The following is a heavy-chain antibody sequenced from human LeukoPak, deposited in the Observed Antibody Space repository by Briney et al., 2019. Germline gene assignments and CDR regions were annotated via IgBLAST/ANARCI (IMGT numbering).Heavy chain of an antibody. V-gene: IGHV3-23*01. Sequence: GGSLRLSCGVSGFFLSSSAMSWVRQAPGKGLGWVSTISNSGGSTYYADSVRGRFTISRDHSNNTLYLQMNSLRAEDTAIYYCATSAGSHYLRFEYWGQGTLVTVSS. CDR3: ATSAGSHYLRFEY. D-gene: IGHD2/OR15-2a*01. CDR2: ISNSGGST. J-gene: IGHJ4*02. CDR1: GFFLSSSA.